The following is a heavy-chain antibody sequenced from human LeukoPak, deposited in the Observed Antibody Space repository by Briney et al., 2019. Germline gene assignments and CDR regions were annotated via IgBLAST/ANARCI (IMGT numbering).Heavy chain of an antibody. CDR3: ARRYYDNSGHSYGYYFDY. D-gene: IGHD3-22*01. Sequence: ASVKVSCKASGYTFIDYYMHWVRQAPGQGLEWMGIINPRGGSTIYAQDFQGRVTLTRDTSTSTVYLELSSLRSEDTAVYYCARRYYDNSGHSYGYYFDYWGQGTLVTVSS. V-gene: IGHV1-46*01. J-gene: IGHJ4*02. CDR1: GYTFIDYY. CDR2: INPRGGST.